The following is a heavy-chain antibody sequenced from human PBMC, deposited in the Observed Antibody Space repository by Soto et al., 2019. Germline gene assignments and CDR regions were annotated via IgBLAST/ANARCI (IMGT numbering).Heavy chain of an antibody. J-gene: IGHJ4*02. CDR1: GYTFTSYA. CDR3: ARVYGSGSYYPH. CDR2: INAGNGNT. D-gene: IGHD3-10*01. Sequence: ASVKVSCKASGYTFTSYAMHWVRQAPGQRLEWMGWINAGNGNTKYSQKFQGRVTITRDTSASTAYMELSSLRSEDTAVYYCARVYGSGSYYPHWGQGTLVTVSS. V-gene: IGHV1-3*01.